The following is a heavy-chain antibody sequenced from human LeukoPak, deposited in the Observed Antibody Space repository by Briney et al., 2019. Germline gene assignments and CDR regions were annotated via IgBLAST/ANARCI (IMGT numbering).Heavy chain of an antibody. CDR1: GFTFSSYS. V-gene: IGHV3-21*01. CDR3: ARDRTAVAGGFIFDP. CDR2: ISSSSSYI. Sequence: GGSLRLSCAASGFTFSSYSMNWVRQAPGKGLEWVSSISSSSSYIYYADSVKGRFTISRDNAKSSLYLQMNSLRAEDTAVYYCARDRTAVAGGFIFDPWGQGTLVTVSS. J-gene: IGHJ5*02. D-gene: IGHD6-19*01.